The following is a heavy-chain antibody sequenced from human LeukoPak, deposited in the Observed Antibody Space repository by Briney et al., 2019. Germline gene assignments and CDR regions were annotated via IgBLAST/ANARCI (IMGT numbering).Heavy chain of an antibody. CDR3: ARDYYDSSGYHYWYFDL. J-gene: IGHJ2*01. CDR2: MNPNSGNT. D-gene: IGHD3-22*01. Sequence: ASVKVSCTASGYTFTSYDINWVRQATGQGLEWMGWMNPNSGNTGYAQKFQGRVTMTRNTSISTAYMELSSLRSEDTAVYYCARDYYDSSGYHYWYFDLWGRGTLVTVSS. CDR1: GYTFTSYD. V-gene: IGHV1-8*01.